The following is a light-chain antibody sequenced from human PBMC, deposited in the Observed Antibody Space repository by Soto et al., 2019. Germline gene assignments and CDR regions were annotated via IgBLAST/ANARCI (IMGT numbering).Light chain of an antibody. CDR2: EVS. CDR1: SSDVGRYNL. J-gene: IGLJ1*01. Sequence: QSALTQPASVSGSPGQSITISCTGTSSDVGRYNLVSWYQQHPGKAPKFMIYEVSKRPSGVSNRFSASKSGNTASLTISGLQAEDEADYYCCSYAGGSTPYVFGTGTKVTVL. V-gene: IGLV2-23*02. CDR3: CSYAGGSTPYV.